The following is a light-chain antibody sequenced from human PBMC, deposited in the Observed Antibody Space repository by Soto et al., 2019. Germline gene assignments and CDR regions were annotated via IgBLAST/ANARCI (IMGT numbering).Light chain of an antibody. CDR1: SSDVGSYNF. CDR2: DVS. CDR3: CSYAGSNYV. V-gene: IGLV2-11*01. Sequence: QSALAQPRSVSWSPGQSVTISCTGTSSDVGSYNFVSWYHQDPGKAPKLMIYDVSKRPSGVPDRFSGSKSGNTASLTIFGLQAEDEADYYCCSYAGSNYVFGTGTKVTVL. J-gene: IGLJ1*01.